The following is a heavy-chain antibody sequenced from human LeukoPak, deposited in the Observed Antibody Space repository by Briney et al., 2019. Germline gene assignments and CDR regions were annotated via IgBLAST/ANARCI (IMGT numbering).Heavy chain of an antibody. CDR2: IKQDGSEK. CDR1: GFTFSSYW. J-gene: IGHJ6*03. D-gene: IGHD3-3*01. CDR3: ARDGPSTSYDFWSGYPRYYYYYMDV. V-gene: IGHV3-7*01. Sequence: GGSLRLSCAASGFTFSSYWMSWVRQAPGKGLEWVANIKQDGSEKYYVDSVKGRFTISRDNAKNSLYLQTNSLRAEDTAVYYCARDGPSTSYDFWSGYPRYYYYYMDVWGKGTTVTVSS.